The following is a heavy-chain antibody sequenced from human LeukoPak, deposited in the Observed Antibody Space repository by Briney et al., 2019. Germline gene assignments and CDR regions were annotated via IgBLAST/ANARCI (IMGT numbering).Heavy chain of an antibody. CDR1: GFTFSPYA. J-gene: IGHJ3*02. D-gene: IGHD3-22*01. Sequence: PGGSLRLSCAASGFTFSPYAMSWVRQAPGKGLEWVSTISGSGGSTYYADSVKDRFTISRDNSKNTLYLQMSRLRAEDTAVYYCAKPSADSSGYYFALDAFDIWGQGTMVTVSS. CDR3: AKPSADSSGYYFALDAFDI. V-gene: IGHV3-23*01. CDR2: ISGSGGST.